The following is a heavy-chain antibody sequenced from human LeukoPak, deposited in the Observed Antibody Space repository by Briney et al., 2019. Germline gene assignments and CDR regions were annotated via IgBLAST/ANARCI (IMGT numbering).Heavy chain of an antibody. CDR3: ARDSGIAAAGYV. CDR2: INHSGST. D-gene: IGHD6-13*01. CDR1: GGSFSGYY. V-gene: IGHV4-34*01. J-gene: IGHJ4*02. Sequence: PSETLSLTCAVYGGSFSGYYWSWIRQPPGKGLEWIGEINHSGSTNYNPSLKSRVTISVDTSKNQFSLKLSSVTAADTAVYYCARDSGIAAAGYVWGQGTLVTVSS.